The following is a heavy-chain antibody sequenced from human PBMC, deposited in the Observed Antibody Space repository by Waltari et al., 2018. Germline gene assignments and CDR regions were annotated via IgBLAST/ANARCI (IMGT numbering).Heavy chain of an antibody. CDR1: GLPLSSYD. CDR2: IGTAGDT. CDR3: ARDRGLYGMDV. J-gene: IGHJ6*02. V-gene: IGHV3-13*01. Sequence: EVQLVESGGGLVQPGGSLRRPCAAPGLPLSSYDMHWVRQATGKVLEGVSAIGTAGDTYYPGSVKGRFTISRENAKNSLYLQMNSLRAGDTAVYYCARDRGLYGMDVWGQGTTVTVSS.